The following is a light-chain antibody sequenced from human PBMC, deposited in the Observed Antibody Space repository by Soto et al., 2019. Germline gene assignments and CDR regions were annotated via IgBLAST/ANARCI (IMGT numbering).Light chain of an antibody. Sequence: EIVLTQSPATLSLSPGERAALSCGASQSVSSNYLAWYQQKPGLAPRLLIYDASRRATGIPDRFSGGGSGADFILSISRLEPEDFAVYYCQQYGSSPWTFGQGTKVDIK. CDR1: QSVSSNY. CDR2: DAS. V-gene: IGKV3D-20*01. J-gene: IGKJ1*01. CDR3: QQYGSSPWT.